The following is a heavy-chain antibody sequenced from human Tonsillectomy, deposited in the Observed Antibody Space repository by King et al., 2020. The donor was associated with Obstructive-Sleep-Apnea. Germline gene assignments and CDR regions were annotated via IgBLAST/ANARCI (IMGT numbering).Heavy chain of an antibody. CDR3: AKAGGLLRAAVDY. CDR1: GFTFSRYA. CDR2: IDGSGGST. V-gene: IGHV3-23*04. D-gene: IGHD2-15*01. J-gene: IGHJ4*02. Sequence: VQLVESGGGLVQPGGSLRLSCAASGFTFSRYAMSWVRQAPGKGLEWVSAIDGSGGSTYYADSVKGLFTISRNNSKNTLYLQMNSMRAEDTAVYYCAKAGGLLRAAVDYWGQGTLVTVSS.